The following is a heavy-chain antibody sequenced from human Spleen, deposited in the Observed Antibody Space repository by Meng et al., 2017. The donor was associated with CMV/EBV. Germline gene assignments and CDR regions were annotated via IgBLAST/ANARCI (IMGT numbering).Heavy chain of an antibody. V-gene: IGHV1-8*02. D-gene: IGHD1-20*01. CDR2: FNPNSGNT. Sequence: ASVKVSCKASGYSFTAYYLHWVRQAPGQGLEWMAWFNPNSGNTGYAQKFQGRVTMTRNTSISTAYMELSTLRSEDTAVYYSARVKLTGTTDYWGQGTLGTVSS. J-gene: IGHJ4*02. CDR3: ARVKLTGTTDY. CDR1: GYSFTAYY.